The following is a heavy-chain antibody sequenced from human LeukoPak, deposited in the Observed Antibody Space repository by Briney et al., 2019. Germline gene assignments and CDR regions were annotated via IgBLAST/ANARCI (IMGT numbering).Heavy chain of an antibody. J-gene: IGHJ5*02. CDR1: GFTFSSYG. CDR2: IWYDGSNR. V-gene: IGHV3-33*08. Sequence: GGSLRLSCAASGFTFSSYGMHWVRQAPGKGLEWVAVIWYDGSNRYYADSVKGRFTISRDNSENMLYLQMNSLRAEDTALYYCARATMTTVLNWFDPWGQGTLVTVSS. D-gene: IGHD4-17*01. CDR3: ARATMTTVLNWFDP.